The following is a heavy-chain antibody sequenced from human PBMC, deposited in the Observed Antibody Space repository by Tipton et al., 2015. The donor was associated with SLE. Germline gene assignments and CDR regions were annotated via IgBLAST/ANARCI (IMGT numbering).Heavy chain of an antibody. J-gene: IGHJ6*03. CDR1: GYTFTSYD. CDR3: ARTLLDYYYYMDV. V-gene: IGHV1-8*01. Sequence: QLVQSGAEVKKPGASVKVSCKASGYTFTSYDINWVRQATGQGLEWMGWMNPNSDNTGYAQKFQGRVTMTRDTSKSTAYMELRSLTSDDTAVYYCARTLLDYYYYMDVWGKGTTVTVSS. CDR2: MNPNSDNT.